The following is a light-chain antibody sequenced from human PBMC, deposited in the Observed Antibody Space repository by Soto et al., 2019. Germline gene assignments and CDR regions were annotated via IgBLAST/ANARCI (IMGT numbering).Light chain of an antibody. CDR1: LSISSW. J-gene: IGKJ1*01. CDR2: KAS. CDR3: QQYNSYSWP. V-gene: IGKV1-5*03. Sequence: DNQLTQYLSTLSASVAYRVTITCRASLSISSWLAWYQQKPGKAPKLLIYKASSLESGVPSRFSGSGSGTEFTLTISSLQPDDFATYYCQQYNSYSWPFGQGTKVDIK.